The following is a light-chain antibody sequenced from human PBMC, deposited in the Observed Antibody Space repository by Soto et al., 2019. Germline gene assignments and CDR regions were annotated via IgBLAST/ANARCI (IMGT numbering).Light chain of an antibody. CDR2: GAS. CDR1: QSVSSN. Sequence: EIVITQSPSTLSVSPGERATLSCRASQSVSSNLAWYQQKPGQAPRLLIYGASTRATGIPARFSGSGSGTDFTLTISCLQSEDFATYYCQQYYSYPRTFGQGTKVDIK. J-gene: IGKJ1*01. CDR3: QQYYSYPRT. V-gene: IGKV3D-15*01.